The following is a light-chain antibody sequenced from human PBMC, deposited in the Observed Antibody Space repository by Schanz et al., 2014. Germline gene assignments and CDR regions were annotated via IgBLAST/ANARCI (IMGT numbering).Light chain of an antibody. V-gene: IGKV2-30*02. CDR2: KVS. Sequence: DTVMTQSPLSLPVSLGQPASISCRSRQGLVHSDGNTYLAWFHQRPGQSPRRLIDKVSKRDSGIPDRFSGSGSGTDFTLTISRVEAEDVGIFFCMQGTHWPFTFGQATKLEF. J-gene: IGKJ2*01. CDR3: MQGTHWPFT. CDR1: QGLVHSDGNTY.